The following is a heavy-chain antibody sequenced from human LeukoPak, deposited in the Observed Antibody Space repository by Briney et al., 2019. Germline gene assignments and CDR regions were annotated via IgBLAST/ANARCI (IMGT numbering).Heavy chain of an antibody. Sequence: SETLSLTCTVSGGSISSHYWSWIRQPPGKGLEWIGYIYYSGSTKYNPSLKSRVTISVDTSKNPFSLKLSSVTAADTAVYYCARGYGDYYYYYGMDVWGQGTTVTVSS. CDR1: GGSISSHY. CDR2: IYYSGST. D-gene: IGHD4-17*01. V-gene: IGHV4-59*11. CDR3: ARGYGDYYYYYGMDV. J-gene: IGHJ6*02.